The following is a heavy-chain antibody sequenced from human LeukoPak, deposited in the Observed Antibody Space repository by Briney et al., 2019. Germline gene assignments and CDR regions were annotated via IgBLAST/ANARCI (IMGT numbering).Heavy chain of an antibody. D-gene: IGHD6-13*01. CDR2: INPNSGDT. CDR3: ARMWSTATSGWNWFDP. J-gene: IGHJ5*02. V-gene: IGHV1-2*02. Sequence: ASVKVSCKASGYTFTGYYVYWVRQAPGQGLEWMGWINPNSGDTKYAQKFQGRVTMTRDTSISTAYMELSSLRSDDTAMYYCARMWSTATSGWNWFDPWGQGTLVTVSS. CDR1: GYTFTGYY.